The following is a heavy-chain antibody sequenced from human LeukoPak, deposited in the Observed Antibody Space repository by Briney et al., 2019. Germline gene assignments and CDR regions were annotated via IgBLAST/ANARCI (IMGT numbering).Heavy chain of an antibody. V-gene: IGHV4-39*01. J-gene: IGHJ6*03. CDR1: GGSISSSSYY. Sequence: SETLSLTCTVSGGSISSSSYYWGWIRQPPGKGLEWIGSIYYSGSTYYNPSLKSRVTISVDTSKNQFSLKLSSVTAADTAVYYCARHNYGSGSYYYYYVDVWGKGTTVTVSS. D-gene: IGHD3-10*01. CDR2: IYYSGST. CDR3: ARHNYGSGSYYYYYVDV.